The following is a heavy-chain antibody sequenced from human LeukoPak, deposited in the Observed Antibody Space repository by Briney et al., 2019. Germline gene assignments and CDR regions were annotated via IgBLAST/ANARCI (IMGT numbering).Heavy chain of an antibody. CDR2: INHSGST. D-gene: IGHD3-16*02. Sequence: PSETLSLTCAVYGGSFSGYYWSWIRQPPGKGLKWIGEINHSGSTNYNPSLKSRVTISVDTSKNQFSLKLSSVTAADTAVYYCARRRTYYDYVWGSYRYERQVYYFDYWGQGTLVTVSS. V-gene: IGHV4-34*01. CDR1: GGSFSGYY. J-gene: IGHJ4*02. CDR3: ARRRTYYDYVWGSYRYERQVYYFDY.